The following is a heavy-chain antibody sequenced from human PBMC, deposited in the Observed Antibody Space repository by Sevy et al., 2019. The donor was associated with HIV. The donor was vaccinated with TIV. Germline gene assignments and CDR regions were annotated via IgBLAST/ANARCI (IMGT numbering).Heavy chain of an antibody. CDR1: GYTLTELS. CDR2: FDPEDGET. D-gene: IGHD3-22*01. V-gene: IGHV1-24*01. Sequence: ASLKVSCKVSGYTLTELSMHWVRQAPGKGLEWMGGFDPEDGETIYAQKFQGRVTMTEDTSTDTAYMELSSLRSEDTAVYYCATSRRPSNYDSSGHGYDYWGQGTLVTVSS. J-gene: IGHJ4*02. CDR3: ATSRRPSNYDSSGHGYDY.